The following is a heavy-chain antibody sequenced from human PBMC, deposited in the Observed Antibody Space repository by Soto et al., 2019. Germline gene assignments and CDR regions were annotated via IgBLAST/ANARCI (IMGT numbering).Heavy chain of an antibody. D-gene: IGHD7-27*01. V-gene: IGHV3-48*02. CDR2: ISSSSSTI. Sequence: EVQLVESGGGLVQPGGSLRLSCAASGFTFSSYSMNWVRQAPGKGLEWVSYISSSSSTIYYADSVKGRFTISRDNAKNSLYLQMNRLRDEDTAVDYLARDPSVGTMVVWGQGPTVTVSS. CDR1: GFTFSSYS. CDR3: ARDPSVGTMVV. J-gene: IGHJ6*02.